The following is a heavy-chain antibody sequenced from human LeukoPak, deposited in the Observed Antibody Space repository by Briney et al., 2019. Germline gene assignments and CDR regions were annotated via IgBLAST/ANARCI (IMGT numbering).Heavy chain of an antibody. CDR1: GYTFTSYG. J-gene: IGHJ3*02. Sequence: ASVKVSCKASGYTFTSYGITWVRQAPGQGLEWMGWISAYNAYTYYAQKLQGRVTMTTDTSTSTAYMELRSLRSDDTAVYYCARVKNSSGWYPNDAFDIWGQGTMVTVSS. V-gene: IGHV1-18*01. CDR3: ARVKNSSGWYPNDAFDI. CDR2: ISAYNAYT. D-gene: IGHD6-19*01.